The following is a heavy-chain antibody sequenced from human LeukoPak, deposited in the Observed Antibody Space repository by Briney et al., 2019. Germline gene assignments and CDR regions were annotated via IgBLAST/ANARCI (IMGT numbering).Heavy chain of an antibody. J-gene: IGHJ5*02. Sequence: GGSLRLSCAASGFSFSTYGMHWVRQAPGKGLEWVAVIWNDGSGKRYADSVKGRFTVSRDNSKNTLYLQMNSLRGDDTAIYYCARDAVEPKTTPHNWFDPWGQGTLVTVSS. CDR1: GFSFSTYG. CDR3: ARDAVEPKTTPHNWFDP. V-gene: IGHV3-33*08. D-gene: IGHD1-1*01. CDR2: IWNDGSGK.